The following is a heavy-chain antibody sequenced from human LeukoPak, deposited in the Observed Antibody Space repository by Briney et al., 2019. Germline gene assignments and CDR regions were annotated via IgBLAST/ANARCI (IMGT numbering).Heavy chain of an antibody. J-gene: IGHJ3*02. D-gene: IGHD4-17*01. Sequence: GGSLRLSCVGSGFTFRSHAMSWVRQAPEKGLEFVSGIYENGGTTYYADSVKGRFSISRDNSKNTLYLQMDSLRGEDTAVYYCAKDSSYGDLYDAFDIWGQGTMVTVSS. V-gene: IGHV3-23*01. CDR3: AKDSSYGDLYDAFDI. CDR2: IYENGGTT. CDR1: GFTFRSHA.